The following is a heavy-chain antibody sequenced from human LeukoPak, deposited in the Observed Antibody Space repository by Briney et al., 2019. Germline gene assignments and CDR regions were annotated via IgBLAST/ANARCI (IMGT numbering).Heavy chain of an antibody. CDR1: GFTFTSFS. J-gene: IGHJ4*02. CDR3: ARDRKYYFDY. Sequence: PGGSLRLSCSASGFTFTSFSLHWVRLAPGKGLEWVAFISSDGRNKFSADSVRARFTISRDNSNNMLYLQMNSLRTEDTAVYYCARDRKYYFDYWGQGTPVTVSS. V-gene: IGHV3-30*04. CDR2: ISSDGRNK.